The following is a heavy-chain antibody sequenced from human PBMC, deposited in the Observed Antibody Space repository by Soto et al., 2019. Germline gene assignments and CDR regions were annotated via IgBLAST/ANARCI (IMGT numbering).Heavy chain of an antibody. CDR1: GGSISSGGYC. CDR2: IYYSGST. D-gene: IGHD1-26*01. J-gene: IGHJ4*02. V-gene: IGHV4-31*03. CDR3: ARDPRDLSQGSFDY. Sequence: QVQLQESGPGLVKPSQTLSLTCTVSGGSISSGGYCWSWIRQHPGKGLEWIGYIYYSGSTYYNPSLKSRVTISVDTSKNQFSLKLSSVTAADTAVYYCARDPRDLSQGSFDYWGQGTLVTVSS.